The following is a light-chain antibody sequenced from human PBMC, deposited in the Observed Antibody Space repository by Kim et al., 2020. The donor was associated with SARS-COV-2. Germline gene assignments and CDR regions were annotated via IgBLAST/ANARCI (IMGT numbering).Light chain of an antibody. Sequence: GQRVDISCSGSSSNIGSNAVHWYQVFPGTAPKLLILNDDRRPSGVPDRFSGSKSGTSASLALSGLLSDDEADYYCATGDDSLEAWVFGGGTQLTVL. CDR3: ATGDDSLEAWV. CDR1: SSNIGSNA. J-gene: IGLJ3*02. V-gene: IGLV1-44*01. CDR2: NDD.